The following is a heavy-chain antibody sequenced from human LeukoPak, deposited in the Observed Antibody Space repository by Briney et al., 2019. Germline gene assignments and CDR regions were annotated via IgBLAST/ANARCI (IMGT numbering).Heavy chain of an antibody. Sequence: ASVKVSCKFSGYTLTELSMRWVRQAPGKGLEWMGGFDPEDGETIYAQKFQGRVTMTEDTSTDTAYMELSSLRSEDTAVYYCATDRRHYSHYYYYGMDVWGQGTTVTVSS. CDR3: ATDRRHYSHYYYYGMDV. CDR1: GYTLTELS. CDR2: FDPEDGET. D-gene: IGHD2-15*01. J-gene: IGHJ6*02. V-gene: IGHV1-24*01.